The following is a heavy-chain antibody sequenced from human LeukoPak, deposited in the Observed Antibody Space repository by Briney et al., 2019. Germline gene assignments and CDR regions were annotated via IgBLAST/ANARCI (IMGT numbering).Heavy chain of an antibody. CDR2: IYYSGST. D-gene: IGHD6-13*01. V-gene: IGHV4-59*01. Sequence: PSETLSLTCTVSGGSISSYYWSWIRQPPGKGLEWIGYIYYSGSTNYNPSLKSRVTISVDTSKNQFSLKLSSVTAADTAVYYCARSGYSSSWYDQYYYYYGMDVWGQGTTVTVSS. CDR3: ARSGYSSSWYDQYYYYYGMDV. J-gene: IGHJ6*02. CDR1: GGSISSYY.